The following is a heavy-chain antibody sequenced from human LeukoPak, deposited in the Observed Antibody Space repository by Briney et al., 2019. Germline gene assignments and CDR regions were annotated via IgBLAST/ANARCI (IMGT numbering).Heavy chain of an antibody. CDR1: GFTFSSYS. CDR2: ISYDGSNK. Sequence: GGSLRLSCAASGFTFSSYSMNWVRQAPGKGLEWVAVISYDGSNKYYADSVKGRFTISRDNSKNTLYLQMNSLRAEDTAVYYCARAPGASDAFDIWGQGTMVTVSS. D-gene: IGHD7-27*01. V-gene: IGHV3-30*03. J-gene: IGHJ3*02. CDR3: ARAPGASDAFDI.